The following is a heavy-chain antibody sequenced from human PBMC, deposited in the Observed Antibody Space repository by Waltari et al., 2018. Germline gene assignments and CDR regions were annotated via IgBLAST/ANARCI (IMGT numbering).Heavy chain of an antibody. J-gene: IGHJ5*02. Sequence: EVQLLESGGGLVQPGGSLTLSCAASGFTFRSYALSWVRQAPGKGLEWVSTISGSGVSTYYADSVKGRFTISRDNSKNTLYLQMNSLRAEDTAVHYCAKAPGGDYYDSSGYNWFDPWGQGTLVTVSS. CDR1: GFTFRSYA. CDR2: ISGSGVST. CDR3: AKAPGGDYYDSSGYNWFDP. V-gene: IGHV3-23*01. D-gene: IGHD3-22*01.